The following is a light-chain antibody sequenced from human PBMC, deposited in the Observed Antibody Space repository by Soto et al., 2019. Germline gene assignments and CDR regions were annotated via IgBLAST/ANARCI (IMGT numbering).Light chain of an antibody. CDR3: QQYNTYSPWT. CDR2: KAS. Sequence: DIQMTQSPSTLSASVGDRVTITCRASQSISGWLAWYQQKPGKAPKLLIYKASNLETGVPSRFSGSGSGTEFTLTISSLQPDDFATYSCQQYNTYSPWTFGQGTKVDFK. J-gene: IGKJ1*01. V-gene: IGKV1-5*03. CDR1: QSISGW.